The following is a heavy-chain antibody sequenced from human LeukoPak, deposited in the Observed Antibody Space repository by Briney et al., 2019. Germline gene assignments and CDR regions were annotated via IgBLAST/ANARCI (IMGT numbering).Heavy chain of an antibody. CDR1: GGSISSYY. D-gene: IGHD6-13*01. Sequence: PSETLSLTCTVSGGSISSYYWCWVRQPPGKGLGWVGYIYYRRSTNYNPSIKSRVTISVDTRKNQFCLKLSFIPRAYTTVYYCARDYYSIAAEGYFDYWGQGTLVTVSS. V-gene: IGHV4-59*01. CDR3: ARDYYSIAAEGYFDY. J-gene: IGHJ4*02. CDR2: IYYRRST.